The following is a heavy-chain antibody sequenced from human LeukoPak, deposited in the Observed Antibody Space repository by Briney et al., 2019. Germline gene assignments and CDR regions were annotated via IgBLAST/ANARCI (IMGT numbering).Heavy chain of an antibody. D-gene: IGHD3-22*01. CDR2: INPSSGGT. Sequence: ASVKVSCKASGYTFTGYYIHWVRQAPGQGLEWMGWINPSSGGTKYAQKFQGRVTMTRDTSISTAYMELSTLRSDDTAVYYCVNSLYYDSSAGLSDYWGQGTLVTVSS. CDR3: VNSLYYDSSAGLSDY. CDR1: GYTFTGYY. V-gene: IGHV1-2*02. J-gene: IGHJ4*02.